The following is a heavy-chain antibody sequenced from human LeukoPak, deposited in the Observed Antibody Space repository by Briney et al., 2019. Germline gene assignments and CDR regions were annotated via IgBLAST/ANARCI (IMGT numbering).Heavy chain of an antibody. CDR2: ISVSGADT. V-gene: IGHV3-23*01. CDR3: ASDY. J-gene: IGHJ4*02. Sequence: PGGSLRLSCAASGFTFSNYAMTWVRQAPGKGLERVSTISVSGADTFYADSVKGRFTISRDNSKNTLFLQMNSLTVDDTAVYYCASDYWGRGTLVTVSS. CDR1: GFTFSNYA.